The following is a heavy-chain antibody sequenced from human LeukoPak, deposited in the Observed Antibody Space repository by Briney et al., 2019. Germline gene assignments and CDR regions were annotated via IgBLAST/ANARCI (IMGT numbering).Heavy chain of an antibody. CDR2: IYTSGST. CDR1: GGSISSRSYY. D-gene: IGHD3-16*01. J-gene: IGHJ4*02. CDR3: ARDRGGLSPYFDY. Sequence: SETLSLTCTVSGGSISSRSYYWSWIRQPAGKGLEWIGRIYTSGSTNYNPSLKSRVTISVDTSKNQFSLKLSSVTAADTAVYYCARDRGGLSPYFDYWGQGTLVTVSS. V-gene: IGHV4-61*02.